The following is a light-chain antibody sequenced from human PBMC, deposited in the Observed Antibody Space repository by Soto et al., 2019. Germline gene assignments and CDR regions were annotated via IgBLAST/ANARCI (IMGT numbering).Light chain of an antibody. CDR1: SGHSNYA. CDR3: QTWGTGSAIVV. J-gene: IGLJ7*01. Sequence: QPVLTQSPSASASLGASVKLTCTLSSGHSNYAIAWHQQQPEKGPRYLMKVNSGGSHIKGDGIPDRFSGSSSGAERYLFIASLQYEDDADYYCQTWGTGSAIVVFGGGTQLTVL. CDR2: VNSGGSH. V-gene: IGLV4-69*01.